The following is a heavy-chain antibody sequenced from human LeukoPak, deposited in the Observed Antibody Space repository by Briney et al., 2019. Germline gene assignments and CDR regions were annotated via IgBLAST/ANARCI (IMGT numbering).Heavy chain of an antibody. CDR1: GYTFTSYD. D-gene: IGHD3-10*01. CDR2: MNPNSGNT. V-gene: IGHV1-8*01. J-gene: IGHJ4*02. Sequence: ASVKVSCKASGYTFTSYDINWVRQATGQGLEWMGWMNPNSGNTGYAQKFQGRGTMTRDTSISTAYMELSRLRSDDTAVYYCARAAMVRGVIITLFFDYWGQGTLVTVSS. CDR3: ARAAMVRGVIITLFFDY.